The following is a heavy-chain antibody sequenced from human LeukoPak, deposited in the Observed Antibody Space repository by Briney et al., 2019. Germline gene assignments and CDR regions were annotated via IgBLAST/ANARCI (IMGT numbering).Heavy chain of an antibody. V-gene: IGHV3-23*01. J-gene: IGHJ4*02. Sequence: GGSLRLSCVTSGFTFSSYAMSWVRQAPGKGLEWVSGISAGGGTASYADSVKGRFTVSRDNSKNTLYLQMNSLRAEDTAVYYCAKGYEMADYWGQGTLVTVSS. D-gene: IGHD5-24*01. CDR3: AKGYEMADY. CDR1: GFTFSSYA. CDR2: ISAGGGTA.